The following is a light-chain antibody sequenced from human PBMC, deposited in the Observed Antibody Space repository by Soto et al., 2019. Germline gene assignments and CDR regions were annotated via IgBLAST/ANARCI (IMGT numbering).Light chain of an antibody. Sequence: EIVLTQSPGTLSLSPGERATLSCRASQSVSGSYLAWYQQKPGQAPRLLTYGASSRATGIPDRISGSGSGTAFTLTISRLEPEEFEVYYCQQYGSLPRTFGQGTKVEIK. J-gene: IGKJ1*01. CDR1: QSVSGSY. V-gene: IGKV3-20*01. CDR3: QQYGSLPRT. CDR2: GAS.